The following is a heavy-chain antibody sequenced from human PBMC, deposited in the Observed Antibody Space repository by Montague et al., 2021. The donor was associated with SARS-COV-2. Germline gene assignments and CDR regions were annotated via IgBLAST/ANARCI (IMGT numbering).Heavy chain of an antibody. CDR2: ITYDGSNK. V-gene: IGHV3-30*09. CDR3: VRASLIKARIAVAGTTVY. Sequence: SLRLSCAASGFTFNNYAMHWVRQAPGKGLEWVAIITYDGSNKYYADSVKGRFAISRDNSKNTLYLQMNSLRAEDTAVCYYVRASLIKARIAVAGTTVYWGQGTLVTISS. D-gene: IGHD6-19*01. J-gene: IGHJ4*02. CDR1: GFTFNNYA.